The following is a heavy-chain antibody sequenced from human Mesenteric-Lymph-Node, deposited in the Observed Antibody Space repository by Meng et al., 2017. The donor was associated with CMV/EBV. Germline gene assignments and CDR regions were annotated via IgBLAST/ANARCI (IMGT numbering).Heavy chain of an antibody. V-gene: IGHV1-8*03. J-gene: IGHJ4*02. Sequence: ASVKVSCKASGGTFSSYAISWVRQATGQGLEWMGWMNPNSGNTGYAQKFQGRVTITRNTSISTAYMELSSLRSEDTAVYYCARSPYDWNPGGGYCFDYWGQGTLVTVSS. CDR1: GGTFSSYA. CDR3: ARSPYDWNPGGGYCFDY. D-gene: IGHD1-20*01. CDR2: MNPNSGNT.